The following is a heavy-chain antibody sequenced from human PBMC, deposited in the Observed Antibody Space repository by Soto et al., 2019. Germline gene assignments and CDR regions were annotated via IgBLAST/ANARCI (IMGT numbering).Heavy chain of an antibody. J-gene: IGHJ4*02. D-gene: IGHD3-3*01. V-gene: IGHV4-34*01. CDR2: INHSGST. CDR1: GGSFSGYY. Sequence: QVQLQQWGAGLLKPSETLSLTCAVYGGSFSGYYWSWIRQPPGKGLEWIGEINHSGSTNYNPSLKSRVTRAVNPSKKPFSPKLGSVTAADTAVYYWARGNDFLSGYYSDYWGQGTLVTVSS. CDR3: ARGNDFLSGYYSDY.